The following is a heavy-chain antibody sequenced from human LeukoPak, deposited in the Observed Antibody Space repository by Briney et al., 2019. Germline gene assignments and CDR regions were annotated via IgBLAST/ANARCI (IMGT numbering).Heavy chain of an antibody. D-gene: IGHD2-15*01. CDR1: GFTFSSYA. V-gene: IGHV3-23*01. CDR3: AKDSSGRYCSGGSCLPXFXY. CDR2: ISGSGGST. J-gene: IGHJ4*01. Sequence: PGGSLRLSCAASGFTFSSYAMSWVRQAPGKGLEWVSAISGSGGSTYYADSVKGRFTISRDNSKNTLYLQMNNLRAEDTAVYYCAKDSSGRYCSGGSCLPXFXYXXXGXLXTVS.